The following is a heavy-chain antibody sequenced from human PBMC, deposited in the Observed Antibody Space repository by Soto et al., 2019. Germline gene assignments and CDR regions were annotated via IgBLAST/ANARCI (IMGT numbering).Heavy chain of an antibody. D-gene: IGHD6-19*01. Sequence: GGSVKVSCKASGYTFTSYGISWVRQAPGQGLEWMGWISAYNGNTNYAQKLQGRVTMTTDTSTSTAYMELRSLRSDDTAVYYCARDYSSGWYYWFDPWGQGTLVTVSS. CDR2: ISAYNGNT. J-gene: IGHJ5*02. V-gene: IGHV1-18*01. CDR3: ARDYSSGWYYWFDP. CDR1: GYTFTSYG.